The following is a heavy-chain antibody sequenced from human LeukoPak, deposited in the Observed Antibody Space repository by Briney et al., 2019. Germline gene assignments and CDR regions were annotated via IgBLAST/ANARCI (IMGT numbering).Heavy chain of an antibody. V-gene: IGHV1-3*01. CDR1: GYTFTSYA. Sequence: ASVKVSCKASGYTFTSYAMHWVRQAPGQRLEWMGWINAGNGNTKYSQKFQGRVTITRDTSASTAYMELSSLRSEDTAVYYCARETVVGATRAYYYYGMDVWGQGTTVTVSS. CDR3: ARETVVGATRAYYYYGMDV. D-gene: IGHD1-26*01. J-gene: IGHJ6*02. CDR2: INAGNGNT.